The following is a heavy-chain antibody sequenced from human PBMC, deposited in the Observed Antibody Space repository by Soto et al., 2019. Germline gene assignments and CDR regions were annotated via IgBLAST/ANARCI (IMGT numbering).Heavy chain of an antibody. CDR3: ARASAGIAARPFAFDI. CDR2: ISSSGSTI. CDR1: GFTFSSYE. Sequence: GGSLRLSCAASGFTFSSYEMNWVRQAPGKGLEWVSYISSSGSTIYYADSVKGRFTISRDNAKNSLYLQMNSLRAEDTAVYYCARASAGIAARPFAFDIWGQGTMVTVSS. J-gene: IGHJ3*02. D-gene: IGHD6-6*01. V-gene: IGHV3-48*03.